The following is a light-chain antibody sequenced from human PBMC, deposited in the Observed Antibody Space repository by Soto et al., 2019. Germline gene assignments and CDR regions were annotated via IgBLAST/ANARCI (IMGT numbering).Light chain of an antibody. Sequence: DIQMTQSPSPLSASVGDRVTITCRASQSISNYLNWYQQKPGQAPNLLIYIASTLQSGVPSRFSGSGSGTDFTLTISSLQPEDVATYYCQKCKDAPVTSGGATKLDIK. J-gene: IGKJ4*01. CDR2: IAS. CDR1: QSISNY. V-gene: IGKV1-27*01. CDR3: QKCKDAPVT.